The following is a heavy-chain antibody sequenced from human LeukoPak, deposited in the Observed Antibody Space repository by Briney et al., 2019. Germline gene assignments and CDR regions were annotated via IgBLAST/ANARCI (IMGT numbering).Heavy chain of an antibody. J-gene: IGHJ4*02. CDR2: IYHSGST. Sequence: SETLSLTCTVSGYSISSGYYWGWIRQPPGKGLEWIGSIYHSGSTYYNPSLKSRVTISVDTSKNQFSLKLSSVTAADTAVYYCASVSNYGDTGGYWGQGTLVTVSS. V-gene: IGHV4-38-2*02. CDR1: GYSISSGYY. CDR3: ASVSNYGDTGGY. D-gene: IGHD4-17*01.